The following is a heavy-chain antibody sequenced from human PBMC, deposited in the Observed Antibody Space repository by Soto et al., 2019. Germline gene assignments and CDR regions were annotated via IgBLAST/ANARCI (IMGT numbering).Heavy chain of an antibody. CDR1: GYTFTDYA. D-gene: IGHD2-2*02. V-gene: IGHV1-3*01. Sequence: QVQLVQSGAEVKKPGASVKVSCKASGYTFTDYALHWVRQAPGQRLEWMGWINAGNGNTKCSQKFQGRVTITRDTXXXXXXXXXXXXXXXXXXXXXXXXXXXXXIHDYWGQGTLVTVSS. J-gene: IGHJ4*02. CDR3: XXXXXXXIHDY. CDR2: INAGNGNT.